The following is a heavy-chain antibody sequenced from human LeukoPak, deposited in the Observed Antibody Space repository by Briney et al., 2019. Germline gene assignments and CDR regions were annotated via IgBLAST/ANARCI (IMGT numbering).Heavy chain of an antibody. CDR2: ITSTGTTI. V-gene: IGHV3-48*03. J-gene: IGHJ3*02. Sequence: GGSLRLSCAASGFTFSRYQMTWVRQAPGKGLQWVSYITSTGTTIHYADSVKGRFTISRDNANNSLFLQMNSLRAEDTAVYYCASIYSSGRGNDALDIWGQGTVVSVSS. CDR3: ASIYSSGRGNDALDI. CDR1: GFTFSRYQ. D-gene: IGHD6-19*01.